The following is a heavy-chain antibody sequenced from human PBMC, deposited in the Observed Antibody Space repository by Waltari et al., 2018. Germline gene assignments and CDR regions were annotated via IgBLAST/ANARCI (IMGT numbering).Heavy chain of an antibody. CDR3: AAGHYFEF. CDR1: GLTFSSFW. D-gene: IGHD3-10*01. J-gene: IGHJ4*02. CDR2: IKHEGNEK. V-gene: IGHV3-7*01. Sequence: EAQLVESGGGLVQPGGSLRLYGADPGLTFSSFWMSWVRQAPGKGLEWVATIKHEGNEKHYVDSVKGRFTISRDNAKKSLYLQMNRLRVEDTAVYYCAAGHYFEFWGQGTLVTVSS.